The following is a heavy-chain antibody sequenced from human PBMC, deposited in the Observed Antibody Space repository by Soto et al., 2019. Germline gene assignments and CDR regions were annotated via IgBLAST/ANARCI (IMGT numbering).Heavy chain of an antibody. CDR3: AFCSSYTPGMDV. CDR1: GGSISSGGYY. V-gene: IGHV4-31*03. CDR2: IYYSGST. D-gene: IGHD1-26*01. J-gene: IGHJ6*02. Sequence: SETLSLTCTVSGGSISSGGYYWSWIRQHPGKGLEWIGYIYYSGSTYYNPSLKSRVTISVDTSKNQFSLRLSSVTAADTAVYYCAFCSSYTPGMDVWGQGTTVTVSS.